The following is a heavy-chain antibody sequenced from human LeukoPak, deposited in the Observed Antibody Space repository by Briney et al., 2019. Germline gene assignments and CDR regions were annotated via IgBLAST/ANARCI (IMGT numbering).Heavy chain of an antibody. CDR3: ARIGYSSSSFDY. V-gene: IGHV3-7*01. D-gene: IGHD6-6*01. CDR2: INQDGSVK. Sequence: GGSLRLSCAASGFTLSNYWMSWVRQAPGKGLEWVANINQDGSVKYYVDSLKGRFTISRDNAKNSVFLHMISLRVEDTAVYYCARIGYSSSSFDYWGQGTLVTVSS. CDR1: GFTLSNYW. J-gene: IGHJ4*02.